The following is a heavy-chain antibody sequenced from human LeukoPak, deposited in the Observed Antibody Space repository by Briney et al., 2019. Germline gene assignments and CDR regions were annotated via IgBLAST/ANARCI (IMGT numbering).Heavy chain of an antibody. V-gene: IGHV1-18*01. J-gene: IGHJ4*02. CDR2: ISAYNGNT. CDR3: ARLGIAAAGLPEKFDY. CDR1: GYTFTNYG. Sequence: GASVKVSCKASGYTFTNYGISWVRQAPGQGLEWMGWISAYNGNTNYAQKLQGRVTMTTDTSTSTAYMELRSLRSDDTAVYYCARLGIAAAGLPEKFDYWGQGTLVTVSS. D-gene: IGHD6-13*01.